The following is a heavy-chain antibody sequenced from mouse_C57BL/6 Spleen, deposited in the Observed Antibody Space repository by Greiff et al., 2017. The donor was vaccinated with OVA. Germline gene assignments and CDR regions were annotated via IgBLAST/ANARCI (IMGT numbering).Heavy chain of an antibody. V-gene: IGHV1-81*01. D-gene: IGHD3-2*02. Sequence: QVQLKESGAELARPGASVKLSCKASGYTFTSYGISWVKQRTGQGLEWIGENYPRSGNTYYNEKFKGKATLTADKYSSTAYMELRSLSSEDSAVYFCARVEDSSGPFAYWGQGTLVTVSA. CDR1: GYTFTSYG. CDR2: NYPRSGNT. CDR3: ARVEDSSGPFAY. J-gene: IGHJ3*01.